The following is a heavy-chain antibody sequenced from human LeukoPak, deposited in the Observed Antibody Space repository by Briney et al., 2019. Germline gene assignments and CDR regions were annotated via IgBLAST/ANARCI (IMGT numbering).Heavy chain of an antibody. D-gene: IGHD4-23*01. V-gene: IGHV3-30-3*01. CDR1: GFTFSSYA. J-gene: IGHJ5*02. CDR3: AGDGRSYGGKNWFAP. Sequence: GRSLRLSCAASGFTFSSYAMHWVRQAPGKGLEWVAVISYDGSNKYYADSVKGRFTISRDNSKNTLYLQMNSLRAEDTAVYYCAGDGRSYGGKNWFAPWGQGTLVTVSS. CDR2: ISYDGSNK.